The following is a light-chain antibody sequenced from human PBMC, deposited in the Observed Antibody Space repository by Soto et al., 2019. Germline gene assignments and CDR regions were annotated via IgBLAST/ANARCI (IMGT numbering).Light chain of an antibody. CDR1: QSVSSN. CDR2: GAS. J-gene: IGKJ5*01. Sequence: EVGIAQSPATVSVSPGERAALSCRASQSVSSNLAWYQQKPGQAPRLLVYGASTRATGIPASFSGSGSGTEFTLTISSLQPEDFAVYYCQQYNNWPITFGQGTRLEIK. V-gene: IGKV3D-15*01. CDR3: QQYNNWPIT.